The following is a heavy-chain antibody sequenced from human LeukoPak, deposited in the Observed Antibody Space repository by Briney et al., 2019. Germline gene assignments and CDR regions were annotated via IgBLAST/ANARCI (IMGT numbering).Heavy chain of an antibody. CDR3: ASPREQWLVFDY. CDR2: IYYSGST. Sequence: SETLSLTCTVSGGSISSSSYYWGWIRQPPGKGLEWIRSIYYSGSTYYNPSLKSRVTISVDTSKNQFSLKLSSVTAADTAVYYCASPREQWLVFDYWGQGTLVTVSS. CDR1: GGSISSSSYY. D-gene: IGHD6-19*01. J-gene: IGHJ4*02. V-gene: IGHV4-39*07.